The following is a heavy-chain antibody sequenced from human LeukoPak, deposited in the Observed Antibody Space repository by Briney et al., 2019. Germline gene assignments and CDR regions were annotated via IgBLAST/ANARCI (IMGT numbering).Heavy chain of an antibody. CDR2: IYPGDSDT. J-gene: IGHJ3*02. CDR1: GYSFTNYW. Sequence: GESLKISCKGSGYSFTNYWIGWVRQMPGKGLEWMGIIYPGDSDTRYNPSFQGQVTISADKSIDTAYLQWSSLKASDTAIYHCARARVPAAIRSGFDIWGQGTMVTSSS. D-gene: IGHD2-2*01. V-gene: IGHV5-51*01. CDR3: ARARVPAAIRSGFDI.